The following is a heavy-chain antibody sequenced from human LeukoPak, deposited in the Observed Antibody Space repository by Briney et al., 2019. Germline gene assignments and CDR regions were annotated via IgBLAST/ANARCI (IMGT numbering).Heavy chain of an antibody. CDR3: ARGVGSFGDDPRDALDI. V-gene: IGHV4-38-2*01. D-gene: IGHD4-17*01. Sequence: PSETLSLTCAVSGYSISSGYYWGWIRQPPGKGLEWIGSIYHSGSTYYNPSLKSRVTISVDTSKKQFSLKLTSVTAADTAVYFCARGVGSFGDDPRDALDIWGQGTMVTVSS. CDR1: GYSISSGYY. J-gene: IGHJ3*02. CDR2: IYHSGST.